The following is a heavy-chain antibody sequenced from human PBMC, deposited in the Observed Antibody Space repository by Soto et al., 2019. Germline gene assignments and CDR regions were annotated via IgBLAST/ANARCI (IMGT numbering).Heavy chain of an antibody. Sequence: EVQLLESGGDVVRPGGSLRLSCAASGFTFSSYAMGWVRQAPGKGLEWVAGVSRAGAKTFYADSVRGRFSISRDNSRETVDLYMDALRGEDTAVYFCVKYTATEAVGESWGQGTLVSVSS. J-gene: IGHJ5*02. CDR2: VSRAGAKT. V-gene: IGHV3-23*01. D-gene: IGHD3-16*01. CDR1: GFTFSSYA. CDR3: VKYTATEAVGES.